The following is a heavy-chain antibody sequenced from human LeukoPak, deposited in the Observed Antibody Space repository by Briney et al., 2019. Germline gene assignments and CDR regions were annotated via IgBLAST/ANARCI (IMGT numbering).Heavy chain of an antibody. CDR1: GGSFSGYY. CDR2: INHSGST. V-gene: IGHV4-34*01. D-gene: IGHD6-13*01. CDR3: ARVFSSSWTTQIDY. J-gene: IGHJ4*02. Sequence: SETLSLTCAVYGGSFSGYYWSWIRQPPGKGLEWIGEINHSGSTNYNPSLKSRVTISVDTSKNQFSLKLSSVTAADTAVYYCARVFSSSWTTQIDYWGQGTLVTVSS.